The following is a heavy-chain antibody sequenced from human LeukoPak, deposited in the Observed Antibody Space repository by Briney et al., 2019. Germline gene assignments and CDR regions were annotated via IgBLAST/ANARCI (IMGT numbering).Heavy chain of an antibody. CDR1: GGSISSYY. D-gene: IGHD3-10*01. Sequence: SETLPLTCTVSGGSISSYYWSWIRQPPGKGLEWIGYIYYSGSTNYNPSLKSRVTISVDTSKNQFSLKLSSVTAADTAVYYCARGYGSGSYSDYWGQGTLVTVSS. J-gene: IGHJ4*02. CDR3: ARGYGSGSYSDY. CDR2: IYYSGST. V-gene: IGHV4-59*01.